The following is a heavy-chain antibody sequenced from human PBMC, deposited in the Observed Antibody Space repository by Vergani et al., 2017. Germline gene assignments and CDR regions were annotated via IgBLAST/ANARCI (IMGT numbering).Heavy chain of an antibody. CDR1: GGTFSSYA. V-gene: IGHV1-46*01. D-gene: IGHD2-2*01. CDR3: ARDSRYCSSTSCYVGRDWFDP. CDR2: INPSGGST. J-gene: IGHJ5*02. Sequence: QVQLVQSGAEVKKPGSSVKVSCKASGGTFSSYAISWVRQAPGQGLEWVGIINPSGGSTSYAQKFQGRVTMTRDTSTSTVYMELSSLRSEDTAVYYCARDSRYCSSTSCYVGRDWFDPWGQGTLVTVSS.